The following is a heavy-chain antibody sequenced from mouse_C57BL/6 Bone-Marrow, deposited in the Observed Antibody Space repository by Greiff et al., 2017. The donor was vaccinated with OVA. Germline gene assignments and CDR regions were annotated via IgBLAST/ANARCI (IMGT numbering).Heavy chain of an antibody. J-gene: IGHJ3*01. Sequence: EVMLVESGGGLVQPGGSMKLSCVASGFTFSNYWMNWVRQSPEKGLEWVAQIRLKSDNYATHYAESVKGRFTISRDDSKSSVYLQMNNLRAEDTGIYYCTTQATGAYWGQGTLVTVSA. CDR1: GFTFSNYW. D-gene: IGHD3-2*02. V-gene: IGHV6-3*01. CDR3: TTQATGAY. CDR2: IRLKSDNYAT.